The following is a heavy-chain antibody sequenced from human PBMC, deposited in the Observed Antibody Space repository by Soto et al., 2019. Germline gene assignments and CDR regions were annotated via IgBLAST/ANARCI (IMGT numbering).Heavy chain of an antibody. CDR1: GYNFTNYA. D-gene: IGHD3-3*01. J-gene: IGHJ4*02. Sequence: GASVKVSCKASGYNFTNYAITWVRQAPGQGLQWMGWISVHSGHTYYTQSLRGRLTMTKDTSTTTAYMDLRSLTADDTAVYYCGIDDTILGTNDVDNWGQGTTVTVSS. CDR2: ISVHSGHT. CDR3: GIDDTILGTNDVDN. V-gene: IGHV1-18*04.